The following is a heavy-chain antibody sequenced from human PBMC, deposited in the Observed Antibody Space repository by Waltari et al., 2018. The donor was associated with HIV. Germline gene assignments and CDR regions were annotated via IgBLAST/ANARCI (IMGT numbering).Heavy chain of an antibody. Sequence: EVQLVESGGGLVQPGGSLRLSCAASGFTFSSYWIIWVRQAPGKGLEWVANIKQDGSEKYYVDSVNGRFTISRDNAENSLYLQMNSLRAEDTAVYYCARGGFYGSGSKVNWGQGTLVTVSS. CDR3: ARGGFYGSGSKVN. CDR2: IKQDGSEK. CDR1: GFTFSSYW. J-gene: IGHJ4*02. D-gene: IGHD3-10*01. V-gene: IGHV3-7*04.